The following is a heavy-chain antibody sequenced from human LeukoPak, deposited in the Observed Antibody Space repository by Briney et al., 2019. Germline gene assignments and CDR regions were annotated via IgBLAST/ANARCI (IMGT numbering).Heavy chain of an antibody. Sequence: SETLSLTCTVSGGSISSGGYYWSWIRQHPGKGLEWIGYIYYSGSTYYNPSLKSRVTISVDTSKNQFSLKLSSVTAADTAVYYCARYPGGGELSQLFDYWGQGTLVTVSS. CDR1: GGSISSGGYY. CDR3: ARYPGGGELSQLFDY. J-gene: IGHJ4*02. D-gene: IGHD1-26*01. V-gene: IGHV4-31*03. CDR2: IYYSGST.